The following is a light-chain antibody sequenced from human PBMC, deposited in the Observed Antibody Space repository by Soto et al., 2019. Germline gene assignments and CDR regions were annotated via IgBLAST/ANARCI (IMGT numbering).Light chain of an antibody. CDR2: WAS. CDR3: QQYYSPPWT. J-gene: IGKJ1*01. CDR1: QSVLYSSNNKNY. V-gene: IGKV4-1*01. Sequence: DIVMTQSPDSLAVSLGERATINCKSSQSVLYSSNNKNYLAWYQQKPGQPPKLLIYWASTRECGVPDRFSGSGSGTDFTLTISSLQAEDVAVYYCQQYYSPPWTFGQGTKVEIK.